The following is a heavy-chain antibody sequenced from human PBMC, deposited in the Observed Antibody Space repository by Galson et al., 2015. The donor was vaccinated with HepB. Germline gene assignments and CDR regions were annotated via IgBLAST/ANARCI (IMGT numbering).Heavy chain of an antibody. D-gene: IGHD5-12*01. V-gene: IGHV1-24*01. J-gene: IGHJ4*02. Sequence: SVKVSCKVSGYTLTELSMHWVRQAPGKGLEWMGGFDPEDGETIYAQKFQGRVTMTEDTSTDTAYMELSSLRTEDTAVYYCARWGATGGYFDYWGQGTLVTVSS. CDR2: FDPEDGET. CDR1: GYTLTELS. CDR3: ARWGATGGYFDY.